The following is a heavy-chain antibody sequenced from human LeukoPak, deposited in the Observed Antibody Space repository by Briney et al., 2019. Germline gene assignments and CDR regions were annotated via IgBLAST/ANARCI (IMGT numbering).Heavy chain of an antibody. CDR2: IYYSGST. J-gene: IGHJ3*02. Sequence: SETLSLTCTVSGGSISSSSYYWGWIRQPPGKGLEWIGSIYYSGSTYYNPSLKSRVTISVDTSKNQFSLKLSSVTAADTAVYYCASGYGSGSYYTDAFDIWGQGTMVTVSS. D-gene: IGHD3-10*01. V-gene: IGHV4-39*07. CDR3: ASGYGSGSYYTDAFDI. CDR1: GGSISSSSYY.